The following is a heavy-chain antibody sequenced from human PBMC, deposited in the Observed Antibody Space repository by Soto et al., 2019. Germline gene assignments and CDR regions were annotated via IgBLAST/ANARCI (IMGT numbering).Heavy chain of an antibody. J-gene: IGHJ4*02. CDR1: GGSISSYY. CDR2: IYYTGST. Sequence: SETLSLTCTVSGGSISSYYWSWIRQPPGKGLEWIGYIYYTGSTNYNPSLKSRVTISVDTSKNQFSLKLSSVTAADTAVFYCARARGYDFWSGLDYWGQGTLVTVSS. CDR3: ARARGYDFWSGLDY. V-gene: IGHV4-59*01. D-gene: IGHD3-3*01.